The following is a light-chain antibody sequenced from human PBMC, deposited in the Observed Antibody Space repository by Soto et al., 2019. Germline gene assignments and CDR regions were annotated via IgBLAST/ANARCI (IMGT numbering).Light chain of an antibody. J-gene: IGKJ3*01. CDR3: QQYSDSPIP. V-gene: IGKV3-15*01. Sequence: EIVMTQSPATLSVSPGERATLSCRASQSVGNNLAWYQQRPGQAPRLLIHGASARPSGVPARFSGSGSGTDFSLSISSLQSEDFAGYYCQQYSDSPIPVGPGTTVDLK. CDR2: GAS. CDR1: QSVGNN.